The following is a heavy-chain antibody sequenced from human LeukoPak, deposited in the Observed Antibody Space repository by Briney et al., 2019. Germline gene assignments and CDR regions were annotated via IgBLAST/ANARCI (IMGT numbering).Heavy chain of an antibody. CDR1: GFTFSSYA. J-gene: IGHJ3*02. CDR3: AKDRVVTKRGDAFDI. D-gene: IGHD2-21*02. Sequence: GGSLRLSCAASGFTFSSYAMSWVRQAPGKGLEWVSVIYSGGSTSYADSVKGRFTISRDNSKNTLYLQMNSLRAEDTAVYYCAKDRVVTKRGDAFDIWGQGTMVTVSS. V-gene: IGHV3-23*03. CDR2: IYSGGST.